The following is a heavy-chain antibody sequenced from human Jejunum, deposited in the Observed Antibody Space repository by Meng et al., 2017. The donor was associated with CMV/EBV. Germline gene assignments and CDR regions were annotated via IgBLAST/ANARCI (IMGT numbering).Heavy chain of an antibody. J-gene: IGHJ4*02. Sequence: YIFSKDVIRWVRREPGEEAEWVGKGSASAGHTGYAQTFQGRVTMTRDTSTTTVDMELSSLTSADTAVYYCVREAVGYIQVWFDRYFDYWGPGTLVTVSS. D-gene: IGHD2-2*02. CDR2: GSASAGHT. CDR1: YIFSKDV. V-gene: IGHV1-46*01. CDR3: VREAVGYIQVWFDRYFDY.